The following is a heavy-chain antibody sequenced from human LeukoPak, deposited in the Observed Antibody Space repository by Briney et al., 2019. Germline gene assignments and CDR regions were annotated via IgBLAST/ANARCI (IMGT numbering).Heavy chain of an antibody. Sequence: ASVKVSCKTSGYSFTAYYMHWVRQAPGQGFEWVGRINPKSGDTDYTQKFQGRVTMTRDTSISTAYMEVRRLRSDDTAVYYCATLPTARSWGQGTLATVSS. CDR2: INPKSGDT. D-gene: IGHD2-21*02. CDR3: ATLPTARS. CDR1: GYSFTAYY. V-gene: IGHV1-2*06. J-gene: IGHJ5*02.